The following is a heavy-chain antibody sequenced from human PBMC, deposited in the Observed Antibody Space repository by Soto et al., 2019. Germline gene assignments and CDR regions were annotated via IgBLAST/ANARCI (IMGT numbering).Heavy chain of an antibody. CDR2: INPNSGGT. D-gene: IGHD4-17*01. Sequence: GVSVKVSCKASGYTFTGYYMHWVRQAPGQGLEWMGWINPNSGGTNYAQKFQGRVTMTRDTSISTAYMELSRLRSDDTAVYYCARDHYYGDYTPLGYWGQGTLVTVSS. J-gene: IGHJ4*02. V-gene: IGHV1-2*02. CDR3: ARDHYYGDYTPLGY. CDR1: GYTFTGYY.